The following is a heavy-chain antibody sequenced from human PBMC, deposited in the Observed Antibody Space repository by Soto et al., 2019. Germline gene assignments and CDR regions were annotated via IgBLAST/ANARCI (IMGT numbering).Heavy chain of an antibody. V-gene: IGHV3-33*01. Sequence: GGSLRLSCAASGCTFSSYGMHWVRQAPGKGLEWVAVIWYDGSNKYYADSVKGRFTISRDNSKNTLYLQMNSLRAEDTAVYYCARDPRTPYYYYGMDVWGQGTTVTVSS. CDR1: GCTFSSYG. J-gene: IGHJ6*02. CDR3: ARDPRTPYYYYGMDV. CDR2: IWYDGSNK.